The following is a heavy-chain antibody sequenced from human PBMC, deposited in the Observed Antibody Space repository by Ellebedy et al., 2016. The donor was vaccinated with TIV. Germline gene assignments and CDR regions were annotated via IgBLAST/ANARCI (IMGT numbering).Heavy chain of an antibody. V-gene: IGHV4-59*08. Sequence: MPSETLSLTCTVSGGSISSYYWSWIRQPPGKGLEWIGYIYYSGSTNYNPSLKSRVTISVDTSKNQFSLKLSSVTAADTAVYYCARIGGYSSSWYYYYYGMDVWGQGTTVTVSS. D-gene: IGHD6-13*01. CDR1: GGSISSYY. CDR2: IYYSGST. J-gene: IGHJ6*02. CDR3: ARIGGYSSSWYYYYYGMDV.